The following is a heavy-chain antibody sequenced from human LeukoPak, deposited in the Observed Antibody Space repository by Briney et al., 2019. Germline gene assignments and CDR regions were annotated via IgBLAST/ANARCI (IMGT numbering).Heavy chain of an antibody. CDR1: GGSISDKF. CDR3: ARWYCNRGTCYYLDY. D-gene: IGHD2/OR15-2a*01. CDR2: IYTSGST. V-gene: IGHV4-4*07. Sequence: PSETLSLTCTVSGGSISDKFWSWVRQPPGKGLEWIGRIYTSGSTDYNPSLKSRVTLSIDTSKNQFSLRLRSVTVADTAVYSCARWYCNRGTCYYLDYWGQGTLVTVSS. J-gene: IGHJ4*02.